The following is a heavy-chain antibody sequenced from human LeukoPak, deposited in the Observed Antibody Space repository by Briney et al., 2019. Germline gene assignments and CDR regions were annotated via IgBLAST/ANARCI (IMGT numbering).Heavy chain of an antibody. V-gene: IGHV3-48*04. J-gene: IGHJ6*02. CDR1: GFTFSTYN. Sequence: GGSLRLSCAVSGFTFSTYNMNWVRQAPGKGLEWISYISSSSGSIYYADSVKGRFTISRDDAKSSLYLQMNSLRAEDTAVYYCARRNAMDVWGQGTTVIVFS. CDR3: ARRNAMDV. CDR2: ISSSSGSI.